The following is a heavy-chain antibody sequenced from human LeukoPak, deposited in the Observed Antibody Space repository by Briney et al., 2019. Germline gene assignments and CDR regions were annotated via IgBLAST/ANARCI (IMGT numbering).Heavy chain of an antibody. V-gene: IGHV4-38-2*02. CDR3: VRVLHAPYLIDS. J-gene: IGHJ4*02. D-gene: IGHD2-8*01. CDR1: DSSITSTYY. Sequence: PSETLSLTCTVSDSSITSTYYWAWFRQPPGKGLEWIATVFRLQTVRTFYNPSLESRVTMSLDPSQNQFSLNLTSVTAADTALYCCVRVLHAPYLIDSWGQGTLVTVSS. CDR2: VFRLQTVRT.